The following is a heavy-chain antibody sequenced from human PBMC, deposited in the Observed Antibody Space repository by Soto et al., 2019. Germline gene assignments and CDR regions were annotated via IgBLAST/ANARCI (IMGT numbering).Heavy chain of an antibody. D-gene: IGHD5-18*01. CDR2: ISYDGSNK. V-gene: IGHV3-30-3*01. CDR3: ARGGSYTAMDLHKNDY. J-gene: IGHJ4*02. CDR1: GFTFSSYA. Sequence: PGGSLRLSCAASGFTFSSYAMHWVRQAPGKGLEWVAVISYDGSNKYYADSVKGRFTISRDNSKNTLYLQMNSLRAEDTAVYYCARGGSYTAMDLHKNDYWGQGTMVTVSS.